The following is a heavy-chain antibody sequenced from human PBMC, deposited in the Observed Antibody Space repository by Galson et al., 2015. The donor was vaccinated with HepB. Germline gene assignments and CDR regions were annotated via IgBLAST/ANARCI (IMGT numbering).Heavy chain of an antibody. CDR1: GFSFNGYS. V-gene: IGHV3-48*01. D-gene: IGHD3-10*01. Sequence: SLRLSCAASGFSFNGYSMNWVRQAPGKGLEWIAYITSNSTTLFYADSVKGRFTISRDNAKNSLFLQMNSLRVEDTAVYYCARDAFGDFWGQGTLVTVSS. CDR3: ARDAFGDF. CDR2: ITSNSTTL. J-gene: IGHJ4*02.